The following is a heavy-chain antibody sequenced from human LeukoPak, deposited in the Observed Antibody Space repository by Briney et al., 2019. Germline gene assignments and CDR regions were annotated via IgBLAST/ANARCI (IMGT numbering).Heavy chain of an antibody. V-gene: IGHV4-39*01. Sequence: SETLSLTCAVYGGSFSGYYWGWIRQPPGKGLEWIGSVYYRGSTYYHPSLKSRVTISIDTSKNQFSVKLSSVTAADTAVYYCARHHFLSGSYFVWFDPWGQGTLVTVSS. CDR2: VYYRGST. J-gene: IGHJ5*02. CDR3: ARHHFLSGSYFVWFDP. D-gene: IGHD1-26*01. CDR1: GGSFSGYY.